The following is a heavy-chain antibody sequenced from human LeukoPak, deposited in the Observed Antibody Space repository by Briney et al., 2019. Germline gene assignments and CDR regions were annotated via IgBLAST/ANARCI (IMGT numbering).Heavy chain of an antibody. D-gene: IGHD5-12*01. Sequence: ASVKVSCKASGYTFTSYGISWVRQAPGQGLEWTGWISAYNGNTNYAQKLQGRVAMTTDTSTSTAYMELRSLRSDDTAVYYCARDHKYSGYDWGPRYYYMDVWGKGTTVTVSS. CDR3: ARDHKYSGYDWGPRYYYMDV. CDR2: ISAYNGNT. V-gene: IGHV1-18*01. J-gene: IGHJ6*03. CDR1: GYTFTSYG.